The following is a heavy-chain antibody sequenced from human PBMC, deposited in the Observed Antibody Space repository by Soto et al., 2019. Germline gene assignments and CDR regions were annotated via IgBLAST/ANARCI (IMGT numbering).Heavy chain of an antibody. J-gene: IGHJ3*02. V-gene: IGHV1-18*01. Sequence: QVPLVQSGAEVKKPGASEKVSCKASGYTFTSYGISWVRQAPGQGHEWMGWIRAYNGNTNYAQKLQGRVTMTTDTSTSTAYRELRSLRSDDTAVYYCARDSGSYRPSDAFDIWGQGTMVTVSS. CDR2: IRAYNGNT. CDR3: ARDSGSYRPSDAFDI. D-gene: IGHD1-26*01. CDR1: GYTFTSYG.